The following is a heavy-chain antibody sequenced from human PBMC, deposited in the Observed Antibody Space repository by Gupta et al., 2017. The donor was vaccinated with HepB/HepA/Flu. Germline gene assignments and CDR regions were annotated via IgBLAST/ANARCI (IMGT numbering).Heavy chain of an antibody. CDR1: GDSISSSSFY. J-gene: IGHJ4*02. CDR3: ARTQLRYSGSYFPPSDY. CDR2: IYYSGST. D-gene: IGHD1-26*01. V-gene: IGHV4-39*01. Sequence: QLQLQESGPGLVKPSETLSLTCTVSGDSISSSSFYWGWIRQPPGKGLEWIGSIYYSGSTYYNSSLKSRVTISVDTSRNQFSLSLSSVSAADTAVYYCARTQLRYSGSYFPPSDYWGQGTLVTVSS.